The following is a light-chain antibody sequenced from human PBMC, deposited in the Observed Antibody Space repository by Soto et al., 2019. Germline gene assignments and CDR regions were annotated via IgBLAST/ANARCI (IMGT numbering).Light chain of an antibody. CDR2: GVS. V-gene: IGLV2-14*01. CDR1: GSDIGNYNY. Sequence: QSALTQPASVSGSPGQSITISCTGTGSDIGNYNYVSWYQQHPGKAPKLMIYGVSNRPSGVSNRFSGSKSGNAASLTISGLQAEDEAEYYCSSYTAYTTLWVFGGGTKLTVL. CDR3: SSYTAYTTLWV. J-gene: IGLJ3*02.